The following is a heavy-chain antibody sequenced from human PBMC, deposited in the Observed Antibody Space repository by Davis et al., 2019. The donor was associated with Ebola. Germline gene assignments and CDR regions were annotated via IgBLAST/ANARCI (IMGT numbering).Heavy chain of an antibody. V-gene: IGHV1-46*01. Sequence: ASVKVSCKASGYTFTSYYMHWVRQAPGQGLEWMGIINPSGGSTSYAQKFQGRVTMTRDTSISTAYMELSRLRSDDTAVYYCARDPQTAMGPYYYYGMDVWGQGTTVTVSS. CDR1: GYTFTSYY. CDR3: ARDPQTAMGPYYYYGMDV. J-gene: IGHJ6*02. CDR2: INPSGGST. D-gene: IGHD5-18*01.